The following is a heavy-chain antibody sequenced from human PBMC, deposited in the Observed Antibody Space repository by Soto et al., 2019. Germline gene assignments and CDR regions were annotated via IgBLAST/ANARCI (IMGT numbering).Heavy chain of an antibody. CDR3: AISGRYQGNFDY. V-gene: IGHV4-59*08. CDR1: GGSISSYY. Sequence: QVQLQESGPGLVKPSETLSLTCTVSGGSISSYYWSWIRQTPGKGLEWIGYIYYSGSTNYNPSLKSRVTISVDTSKNQFSLKLSSVTAAYTAVYYCAISGRYQGNFDYWGQGTLVTVSS. J-gene: IGHJ4*02. CDR2: IYYSGST. D-gene: IGHD1-1*01.